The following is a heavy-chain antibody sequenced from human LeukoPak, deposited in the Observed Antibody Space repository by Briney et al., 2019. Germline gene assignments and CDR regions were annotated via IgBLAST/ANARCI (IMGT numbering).Heavy chain of an antibody. Sequence: GASVKVSCKASGYTFTGYYMHWVRQAPGQGLEWMGRIIPILGIANYAQKFQGRVTITADKSTSTAYMELSSLRSEDTAVYYCAREGYCSGGSCPSAEYFQHWGQGTLVTVSS. D-gene: IGHD2-15*01. V-gene: IGHV1-69*04. CDR2: IIPILGIA. J-gene: IGHJ1*01. CDR1: GYTFTGYY. CDR3: AREGYCSGGSCPSAEYFQH.